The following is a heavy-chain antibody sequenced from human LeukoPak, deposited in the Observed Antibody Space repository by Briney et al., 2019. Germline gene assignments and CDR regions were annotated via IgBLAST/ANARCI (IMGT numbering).Heavy chain of an antibody. CDR3: ARDYALA. D-gene: IGHD3-16*01. CDR1: GGSISSGSYY. CDR2: IYTSGST. Sequence: PSETLSLTCTVSGGSISSGSYYWSWIRQPAGKGLEWIGRIYTSGSTNYNPSLKSRVTISVDTSKNQFSLKLSSVTAADTAVYYCARDYALAWGQGTLVTVSS. V-gene: IGHV4-61*02. J-gene: IGHJ5*02.